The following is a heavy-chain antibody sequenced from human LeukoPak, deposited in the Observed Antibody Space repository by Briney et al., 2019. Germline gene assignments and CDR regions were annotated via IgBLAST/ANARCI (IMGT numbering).Heavy chain of an antibody. CDR3: ARGVGYSYGLFDY. Sequence: GRIIPILGIANYAQKFQGRVTITADKSTSTAYMELSSLRSEDTAVYYCARGVGYSYGLFDYWGQGTLVTVSS. J-gene: IGHJ4*02. V-gene: IGHV1-69*04. D-gene: IGHD5-18*01. CDR2: IIPILGIA.